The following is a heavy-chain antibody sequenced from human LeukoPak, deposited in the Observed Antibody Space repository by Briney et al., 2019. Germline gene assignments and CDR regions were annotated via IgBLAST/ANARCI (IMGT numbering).Heavy chain of an antibody. CDR3: ARGGKGYSYLDY. V-gene: IGHV3-53*01. CDR2: IYSGGST. J-gene: IGHJ4*02. D-gene: IGHD5-18*01. Sequence: GGSLRLSCAASGFTFSSYEMNWVRQAPGKGLEWVSVIYSGGSTYYADSVKGRFTISRDNSKNTLYLQMNSLRAEDTAVYYCARGGKGYSYLDYWGQGTLVTVSS. CDR1: GFTFSSYE.